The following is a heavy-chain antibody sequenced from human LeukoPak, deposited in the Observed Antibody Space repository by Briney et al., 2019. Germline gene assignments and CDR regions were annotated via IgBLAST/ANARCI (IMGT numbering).Heavy chain of an antibody. V-gene: IGHV4-4*07. Sequence: PSETLSLTCTVSGGSISSYYWSWIRQPAGKGLEWIGRIYTSGSTNYNPSLKSRVTMSVDTSKNQFSLKLSSVTAADTAVYYCAREALNRDFWSGYYENYYYYYMDVWGKGTTVTVSS. J-gene: IGHJ6*03. CDR1: GGSISSYY. CDR3: AREALNRDFWSGYYENYYYYYMDV. CDR2: IYTSGST. D-gene: IGHD3-3*01.